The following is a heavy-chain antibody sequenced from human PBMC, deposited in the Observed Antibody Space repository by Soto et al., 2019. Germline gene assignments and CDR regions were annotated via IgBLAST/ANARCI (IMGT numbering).Heavy chain of an antibody. V-gene: IGHV1-18*01. D-gene: IGHD3-9*01. CDR2: ISAYNGNT. CDR3: ARDLEDYDILTGYPRAVYYYMDV. Sequence: QVQLVQSGAEVKKPGASVKVSCKASGYTFTSYGISWVRQAPGQGLEWMGWISAYNGNTNYAQKLQGRVTMTTDTSTSTVYMELRSLRSDDTAVYYCARDLEDYDILTGYPRAVYYYMDVWGKGTTVTVSS. CDR1: GYTFTSYG. J-gene: IGHJ6*03.